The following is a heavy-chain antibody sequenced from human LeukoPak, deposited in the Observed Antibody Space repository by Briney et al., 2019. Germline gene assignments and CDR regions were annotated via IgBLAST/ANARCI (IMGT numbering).Heavy chain of an antibody. Sequence: GSLRLSCAASGFTFSSYAMSWVRQAPGKGLEWVSAISGSGGSTYYADSVKGWFTISRDNSKNTLYLQMNSLRAEDTAVYYCATTYYDFWSGYSVGCYFDYWGQGTLVTVSS. D-gene: IGHD3-3*01. CDR2: ISGSGGST. CDR3: ATTYYDFWSGYSVGCYFDY. J-gene: IGHJ4*02. V-gene: IGHV3-23*01. CDR1: GFTFSSYA.